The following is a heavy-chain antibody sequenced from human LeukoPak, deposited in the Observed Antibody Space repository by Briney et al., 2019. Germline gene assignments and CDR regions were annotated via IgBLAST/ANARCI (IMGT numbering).Heavy chain of an antibody. CDR2: ISDTGATT. CDR1: GLTFRSYA. V-gene: IGHV3-23*01. Sequence: GGSLRLSCAASGLTFRSYAMTWVRQAPGKGLEWVSAISDTGATTYDADSVKGRFTISRDNSRSTLYLQMNSLRAEDTALYYCAKDTSIGRYCTNGVCSPFDYWGQGTLVTVSS. D-gene: IGHD2-8*01. CDR3: AKDTSIGRYCTNGVCSPFDY. J-gene: IGHJ4*02.